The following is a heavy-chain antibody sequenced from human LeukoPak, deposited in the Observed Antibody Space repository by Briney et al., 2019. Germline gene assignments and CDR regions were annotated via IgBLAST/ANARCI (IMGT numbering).Heavy chain of an antibody. CDR1: GYTFTSYG. Sequence: ASVKVSCKASGYTFTSYGISWVRQAPGQGLEWMGWISAYNGNTNYAQKLQGRVTMTTDTSTSTAYMELRSLRSDDTAVYYCARDQDDYVWGSYRTFDYWGQGTLVTVSS. CDR2: ISAYNGNT. D-gene: IGHD3-16*02. V-gene: IGHV1-18*01. CDR3: ARDQDDYVWGSYRTFDY. J-gene: IGHJ4*02.